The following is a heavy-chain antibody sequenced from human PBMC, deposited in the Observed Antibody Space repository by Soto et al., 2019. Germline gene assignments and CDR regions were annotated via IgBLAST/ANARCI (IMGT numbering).Heavy chain of an antibody. CDR3: ARDGYTSSHWYFDL. Sequence: QVQLVESGGGVVQPGRSLRLSCAASGFTFSNYAMHWVRQPPGKGLEWVAVISYDSNNKFYADSVQGRFTISRDNSKNTNYLQMNSLRAEDTAVYYCARDGYTSSHWYFDLWGRGSLVTVSS. CDR2: ISYDSNNK. V-gene: IGHV3-30*04. D-gene: IGHD6-13*01. CDR1: GFTFSNYA. J-gene: IGHJ2*01.